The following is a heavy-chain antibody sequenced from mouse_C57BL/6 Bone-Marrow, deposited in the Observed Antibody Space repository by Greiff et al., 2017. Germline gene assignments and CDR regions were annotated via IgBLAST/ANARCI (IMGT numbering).Heavy chain of an antibody. V-gene: IGHV14-4*01. CDR1: GFNIKDDY. Sequence: VQLQQSGAELVRPGASVKLSCTASGFNIKDDYMHWVKQRPEQGLEWIGWIDPENGDTEYASKFQGTATITADTSSNTAYLQRSSLTSEDTAVYYCTTYDSAWFAYWGQGTLVTVSA. CDR2: IDPENGDT. D-gene: IGHD2-4*01. CDR3: TTYDSAWFAY. J-gene: IGHJ3*01.